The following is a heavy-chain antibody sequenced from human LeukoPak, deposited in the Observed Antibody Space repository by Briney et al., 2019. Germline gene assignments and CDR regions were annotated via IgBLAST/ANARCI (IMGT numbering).Heavy chain of an antibody. CDR1: GFTFSSYA. Sequence: PGGSLRLSCGASGFTFSSYAMNWVRQAPGKGLEWVATISGTGGSALYADSVKGRFTISRDNSKNTLYLQMNSLRVEDTAVYYCAKEASFDYWGQGTLVAVSS. J-gene: IGHJ4*02. V-gene: IGHV3-23*01. CDR3: AKEASFDY. CDR2: ISGTGGSA.